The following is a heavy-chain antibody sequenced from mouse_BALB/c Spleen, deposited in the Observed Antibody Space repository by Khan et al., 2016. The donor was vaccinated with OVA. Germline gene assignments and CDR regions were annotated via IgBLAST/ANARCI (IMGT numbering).Heavy chain of an antibody. V-gene: IGHV1S81*02. CDR2: TNPTNGRT. CDR1: GYTFTSYW. Sequence: VQLQQSGAELVKAGASVKMSCKASGYTFTSYWMHWVKQRLGQGLEWFAETNPTNGRTYYNEKFKSKATLTVDKSSSTAYMLLSGPTFEDSAVYYCARIKKLVATYVDYWGQGTTLTVSS. CDR3: ARIKKLVATYVDY. J-gene: IGHJ2*01. D-gene: IGHD1-1*01.